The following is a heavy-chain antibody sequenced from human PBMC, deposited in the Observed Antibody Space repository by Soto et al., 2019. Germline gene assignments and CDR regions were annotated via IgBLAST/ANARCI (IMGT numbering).Heavy chain of an antibody. CDR1: GFTFSSYG. J-gene: IGHJ6*02. CDR3: ARDQEGYYYYGMDV. CDR2: IWYDGSNK. Sequence: GGSLRLSCAASGFTFSSYGMHWVRQAPGKGLEWVAVIWYDGSNKYYADSVKGRFTISRDNSKNTLYLQMNSLRAEDTAVYYCARDQEGYYYYGMDVWGQGTTVTVSS. V-gene: IGHV3-33*01.